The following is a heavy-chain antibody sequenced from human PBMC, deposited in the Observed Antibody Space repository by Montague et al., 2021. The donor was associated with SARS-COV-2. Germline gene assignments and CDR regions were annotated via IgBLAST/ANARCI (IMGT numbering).Heavy chain of an antibody. J-gene: IGHJ3*01. V-gene: IGHV4-34*01. D-gene: IGHD2-15*01. CDR2: GTT. Sequence: GTTNYNPSLKSRFSISVDTSKNQFTLKLTSVTAADTAMYYCAKDREVVLAASNLVAFDVWGRGTTGTGSS. CDR3: AKDREVVLAASNLVAFDV.